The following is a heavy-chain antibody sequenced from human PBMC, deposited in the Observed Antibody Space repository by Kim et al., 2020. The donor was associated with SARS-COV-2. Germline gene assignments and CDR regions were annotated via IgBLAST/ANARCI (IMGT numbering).Heavy chain of an antibody. Sequence: SETLSLTCTVSGGSISSSSYYWGWIRQPPGKGLEWIGSIYYSGSTYYNPSLKSRVTISVDTSKNQFSLKLSSVTAADTAVYYCARYRVRIAAAGTDWFDAWGQGTLVTVSS. J-gene: IGHJ5*02. CDR3: ARYRVRIAAAGTDWFDA. V-gene: IGHV4-39*01. D-gene: IGHD6-13*01. CDR2: IYYSGST. CDR1: GGSISSSSYY.